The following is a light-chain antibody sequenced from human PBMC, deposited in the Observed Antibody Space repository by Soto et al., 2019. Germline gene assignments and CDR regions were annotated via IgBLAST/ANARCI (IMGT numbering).Light chain of an antibody. CDR1: QSISSW. J-gene: IGKJ2*01. CDR2: DAS. V-gene: IGKV1-5*01. CDR3: QQYNSYPYT. Sequence: DIQMTQSPSTLSASVGDRVTITCRASQSISSWLAWYQQKPGKAPKLLIYDASSLESGVPSRFSGSGSGTEFPLPISSLQPDDFATYYCQQYNSYPYTFGQGNKLEIK.